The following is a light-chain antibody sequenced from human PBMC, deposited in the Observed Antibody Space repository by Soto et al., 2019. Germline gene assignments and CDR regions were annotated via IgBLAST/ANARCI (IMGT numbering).Light chain of an antibody. CDR2: GAS. J-gene: IGKJ3*01. V-gene: IGKV1-5*01. Sequence: DIQMTQSPSTLSASVGDRVTITCRASQSISTWLAWYQQKPGKAPKVLIYGASSLESGVPSRFSGSGSGTEFTLTIISLQPDDFATYYCQQYKNYLTFGPGTKVDIK. CDR1: QSISTW. CDR3: QQYKNYLT.